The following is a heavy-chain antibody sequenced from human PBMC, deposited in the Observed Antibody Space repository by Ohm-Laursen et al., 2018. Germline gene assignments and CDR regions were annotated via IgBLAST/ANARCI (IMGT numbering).Heavy chain of an antibody. CDR3: ARAGRDGYNSAIDY. CDR1: GDSISSYY. V-gene: IGHV4-59*01. J-gene: IGHJ4*02. Sequence: GTLSLTWGVSGDSISSYYWSWIRQSPGKGLGRIGYIYYTGSTNYNPSLKSRVTISVDTSKNHFSLKLSSVTAADTAVYYCARAGRDGYNSAIDYWGQGTLVTVSS. D-gene: IGHD5-24*01. CDR2: IYYTGST.